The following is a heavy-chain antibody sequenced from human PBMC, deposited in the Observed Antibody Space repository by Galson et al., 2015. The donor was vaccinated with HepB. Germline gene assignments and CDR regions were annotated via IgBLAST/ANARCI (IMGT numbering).Heavy chain of an antibody. V-gene: IGHV5-51*01. CDR1: GYSFTSYW. CDR2: IYPGDSDT. CDR3: ARGYYYDSSGYYYAYNWFDP. D-gene: IGHD3-22*01. J-gene: IGHJ5*02. Sequence: QSGAEVKKPGESLKISCKGSGYSFTSYWIGWVRQMPGKGLEWMGIIYPGDSDTRYSPSFQGQVTISADKSISTAYLQWSSLKASDTAMYYCARGYYYDSSGYYYAYNWFDPWGQGTLVTVSS.